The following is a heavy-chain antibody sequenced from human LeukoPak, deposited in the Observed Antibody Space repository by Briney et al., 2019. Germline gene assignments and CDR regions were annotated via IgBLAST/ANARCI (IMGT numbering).Heavy chain of an antibody. CDR3: AKYDSFDHYYDSSGRFDC. Sequence: GGSLRLSCAASGFTFSSYWMSWVRQAPGKGLEWVSAISGSGGDTYHADSVKGRFAISRDNSKNTLFLQMNSLRAEDTAVYYCAKYDSFDHYYDSSGRFDCWGQGTLVTVSS. V-gene: IGHV3-23*01. CDR2: ISGSGGDT. J-gene: IGHJ4*02. D-gene: IGHD3-22*01. CDR1: GFTFSSYW.